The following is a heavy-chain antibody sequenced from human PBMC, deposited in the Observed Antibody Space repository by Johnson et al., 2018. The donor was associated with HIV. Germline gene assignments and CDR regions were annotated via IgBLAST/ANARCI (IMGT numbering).Heavy chain of an antibody. Sequence: VQLVESGGGLVQPGGSLRLSCAASGFTFSSYAMSWVRQAPGKGLEWVSIIYSGGNTYYADSVTGRFNISRDNSKNTLYLQMNSLRAEDTAVYYCAGLGGSHDAFDIWGQGTMVTVSS. V-gene: IGHV3-23*03. CDR2: IYSGGNT. D-gene: IGHD1-26*01. J-gene: IGHJ3*02. CDR1: GFTFSSYA. CDR3: AGLGGSHDAFDI.